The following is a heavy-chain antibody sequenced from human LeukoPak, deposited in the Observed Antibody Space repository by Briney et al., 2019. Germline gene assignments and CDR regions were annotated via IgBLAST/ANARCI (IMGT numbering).Heavy chain of an antibody. CDR3: ARKHGGVLPAATDAFDI. CDR2: ISAYNGNT. V-gene: IGHV1-18*01. CDR1: GYTFTSYG. Sequence: ASVKVSCKASGYTFTSYGISWVRQAPGQGLEWMGWISAYNGNTNYAQKLQGRVTMTPDTSTSTAYMELRSLRSDDTAVYYCARKHGGVLPAATDAFDIWGQGAMVTVSS. J-gene: IGHJ3*02. D-gene: IGHD2-2*01.